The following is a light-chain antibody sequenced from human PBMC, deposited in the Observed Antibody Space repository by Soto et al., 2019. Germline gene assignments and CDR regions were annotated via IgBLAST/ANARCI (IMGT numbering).Light chain of an antibody. CDR1: QSISDW. J-gene: IGKJ1*01. CDR2: DAS. V-gene: IGKV1-5*01. Sequence: GDRVSITCRSSQSISDWLAWFQLKPGKAPKLLIYDASSLESGVPSRFSGSGSGTEFTLTISSLQPDDFATYYCQQYNNYSTFGQGTKVDIK. CDR3: QQYNNYST.